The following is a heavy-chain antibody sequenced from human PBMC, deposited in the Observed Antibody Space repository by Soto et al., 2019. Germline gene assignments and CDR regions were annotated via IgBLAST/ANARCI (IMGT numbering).Heavy chain of an antibody. V-gene: IGHV3-53*01. CDR1: RFTVSNND. CDR2: IYSAGST. J-gene: IGHJ4*02. Sequence: GGSLRISCAASRFTVSNNDMSWVRQAPGKGLEWVSHIYSAGSTYYADSVKGRFTVSRDSSKNTLYLQMNSLRAEDTAVYYCAAYSTLDYWGQGALVTVSS. CDR3: AAYSTLDY. D-gene: IGHD2-2*01.